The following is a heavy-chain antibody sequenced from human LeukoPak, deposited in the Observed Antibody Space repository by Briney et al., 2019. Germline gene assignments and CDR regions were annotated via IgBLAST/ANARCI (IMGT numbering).Heavy chain of an antibody. D-gene: IGHD6-13*01. J-gene: IGHJ3*02. Sequence: GGSLRLSCAASGFTFDDYAMHWVRQAPGKGLEWVSGISWNSGSIGHADSVKGRFTISRDNAKNSLYLQMNSLRAEDTALYYCAKDTDSSSFYAFDIWGQGTMVTVSS. CDR2: ISWNSGSI. V-gene: IGHV3-9*01. CDR1: GFTFDDYA. CDR3: AKDTDSSSFYAFDI.